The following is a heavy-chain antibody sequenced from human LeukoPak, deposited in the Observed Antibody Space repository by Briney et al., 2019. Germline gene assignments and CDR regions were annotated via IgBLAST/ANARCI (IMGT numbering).Heavy chain of an antibody. V-gene: IGHV3-30*03. CDR3: ASGGDSS. Sequence: PGRSLRLSCAASGFTLSSYGMHWVRQAPGKGLEWAAVISYDGSNKYYADSVKGRFTISRDNSKNTLYLQMSSLRAEDTAVYYCASGGDSSWGQGTLVTVSS. CDR1: GFTLSSYG. J-gene: IGHJ5*02. D-gene: IGHD5-18*01. CDR2: ISYDGSNK.